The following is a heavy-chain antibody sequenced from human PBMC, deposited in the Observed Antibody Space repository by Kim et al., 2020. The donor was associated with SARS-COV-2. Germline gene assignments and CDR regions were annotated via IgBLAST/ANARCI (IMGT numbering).Heavy chain of an antibody. V-gene: IGHV3-23*01. Sequence: GGSLRLSCAASGFTFSSYAMSWVRQAPGKGLEWVSAISGSGGSTYYADSVKGRFTISRDNSKNTLYLQMNSLRAEDTAVYYCAKDPTDDYGELDWFDPWGQGTLVTVSS. CDR3: AKDPTDDYGELDWFDP. J-gene: IGHJ5*02. CDR2: ISGSGGST. CDR1: GFTFSSYA. D-gene: IGHD4-17*01.